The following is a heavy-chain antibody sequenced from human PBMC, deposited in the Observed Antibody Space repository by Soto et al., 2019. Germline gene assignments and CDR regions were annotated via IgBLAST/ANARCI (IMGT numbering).Heavy chain of an antibody. V-gene: IGHV3-30*04. CDR3: ARDGLATIHYSYYFMDV. D-gene: IGHD5-12*01. Sequence: QVQLVESGGGVVQPGRSLRLSCAASGFSFSSYAVHWVRQAPGKGLEWVAVISYDGKRKNYTDSVKGRFILSRDESKNTLHLQMNSLRVEDTAVYYCARDGLATIHYSYYFMDVWGQGTTVTVS. CDR2: ISYDGKRK. CDR1: GFSFSSYA. J-gene: IGHJ6*02.